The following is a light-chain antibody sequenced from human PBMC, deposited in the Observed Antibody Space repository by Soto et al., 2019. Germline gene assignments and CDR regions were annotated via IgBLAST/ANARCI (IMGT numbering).Light chain of an antibody. Sequence: QSALTQPPSASGSPGQSVTISCTGTSSDVGGYDSVSWYQQHPGKAPKLIIYEVTKRPSGVPDRFSGSKSGTTASLTGSGLQAEDEADYYCGSNEGIIKVVFGGGTKITVL. J-gene: IGLJ3*02. CDR3: GSNEGIIKVV. CDR2: EVT. V-gene: IGLV2-8*01. CDR1: SSDVGGYDS.